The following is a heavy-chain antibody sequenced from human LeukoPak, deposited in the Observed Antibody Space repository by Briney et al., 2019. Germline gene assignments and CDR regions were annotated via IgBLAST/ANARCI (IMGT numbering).Heavy chain of an antibody. J-gene: IGHJ6*02. V-gene: IGHV3-21*01. CDR1: GFTFSSYS. Sequence: PGGSLRLSCAASGFTFSSYSMNWVRQAPGKGLEWVSSISSSSSYIYYADSVKGRFTISRDNAKNSLYLQMNSLRAEDTAVYYCARDVGYYGSGSYYLYYYGMDVWGQGTTVTVSS. CDR3: ARDVGYYGSGSYYLYYYGMDV. CDR2: ISSSSSYI. D-gene: IGHD3-10*01.